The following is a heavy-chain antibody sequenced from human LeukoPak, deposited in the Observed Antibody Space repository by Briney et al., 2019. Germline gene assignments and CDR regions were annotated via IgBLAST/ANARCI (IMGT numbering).Heavy chain of an antibody. V-gene: IGHV4-59*12. CDR2: IYYSGST. Sequence: SETLSLTCTVSGGSINTYYWSWIRQPPGKGLEWIGYIYYSGSTNYNPSLKSRVTISVGTSKNQFSLKLSSVTAADTAVYYCARDAILDAFDIWGQGTMVTVSS. CDR1: GGSINTYY. D-gene: IGHD2-2*02. J-gene: IGHJ3*02. CDR3: ARDAILDAFDI.